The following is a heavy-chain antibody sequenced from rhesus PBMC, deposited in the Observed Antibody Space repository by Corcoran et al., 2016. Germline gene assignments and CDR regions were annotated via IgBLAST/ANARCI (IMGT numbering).Heavy chain of an antibody. V-gene: IGHV4S11*01. D-gene: IGHD3-22*01. CDR3: AKIRGWSDYYVDS. CDR1: GGSISSSY. CDR2: IDSSANP. Sequence: QVQLQESGPGLVMPSETLSLTCAVSGGSISSSYWSWIRQAPGKGLEWIGRIDSSANPSSTPPLRCRVTLSVDPSKTQLSLRLSSVTAADTAVYYCAKIRGWSDYYVDSWGQGVLVTVSS. J-gene: IGHJ4*01.